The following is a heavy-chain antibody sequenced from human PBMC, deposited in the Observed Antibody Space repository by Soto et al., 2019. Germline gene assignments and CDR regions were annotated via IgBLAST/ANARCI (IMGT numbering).Heavy chain of an antibody. Sequence: GESLKISCKGSGYSFTSYWIGWVRQMPGKGLEWMGIIYPGDSDTRYSPSFQGQVTISADKSISTAYLQWSSLKASDTAMYYCARHHAVAIAVAGTGDYWGQGTLVTVSS. V-gene: IGHV5-51*01. CDR3: ARHHAVAIAVAGTGDY. D-gene: IGHD6-19*01. CDR1: GYSFTSYW. CDR2: IYPGDSDT. J-gene: IGHJ4*02.